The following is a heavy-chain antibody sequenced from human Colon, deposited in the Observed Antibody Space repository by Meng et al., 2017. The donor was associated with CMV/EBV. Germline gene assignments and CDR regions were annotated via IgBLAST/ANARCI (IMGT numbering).Heavy chain of an antibody. Sequence: RPQESGPGLLTTLVAQALTSTVSGDSISCYGCGWNRQPPGKGLMWIGYMCYSGDTNYNPSLRRRVAISGGTSKNQFSLKIYSVTAAYTAVNYCALRGSASGTFQHWGQGTLVTVSS. CDR2: MCYSGDT. V-gene: IGHV4-59*01. CDR3: ALRGSASGTFQH. CDR1: GDSISCYG. J-gene: IGHJ1*01. D-gene: IGHD1-1*01.